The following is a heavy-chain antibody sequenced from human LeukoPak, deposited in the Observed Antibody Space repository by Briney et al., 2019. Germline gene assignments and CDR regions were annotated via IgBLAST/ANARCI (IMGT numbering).Heavy chain of an antibody. D-gene: IGHD3-3*01. CDR1: GGSISSYY. Sequence: PSETLSLTCTVSGGSISSYYWSWVRQPPEKGLEWIGYVYHTASTNYNPSLKSRATISLDMSKNQFSLKLSSVTAADTAVYYCASVPILGVFTPYGMDVWGQGTTVTVSS. CDR2: VYHTAST. CDR3: ASVPILGVFTPYGMDV. V-gene: IGHV4-59*01. J-gene: IGHJ6*02.